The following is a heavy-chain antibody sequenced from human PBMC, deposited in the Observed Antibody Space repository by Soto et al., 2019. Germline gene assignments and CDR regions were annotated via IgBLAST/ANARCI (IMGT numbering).Heavy chain of an antibody. CDR1: GYRITSYG. V-gene: IGHV1-18*04. CDR2: SSAYNGNT. Sequence: AEVSCKACGYRITSYGISWARQDTGQGLEWMGWSSAYNGNTNYAQKLQGRVTMTTDTSTSTAYMELRSLRSDDTAMYCCATDSGISTYYFAYWGRGTLVTVSS. J-gene: IGHJ4*01. CDR3: ATDSGISTYYFAY. D-gene: IGHD5-12*01.